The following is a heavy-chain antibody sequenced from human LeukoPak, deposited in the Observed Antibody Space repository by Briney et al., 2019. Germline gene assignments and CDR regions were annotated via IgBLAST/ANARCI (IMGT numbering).Heavy chain of an antibody. CDR3: AREGAVHWFDP. CDR2: IYYSGST. V-gene: IGHV4-61*01. CDR1: GGSISSSSYY. D-gene: IGHD6-19*01. J-gene: IGHJ5*02. Sequence: SETLSLTCTVSGGSISSSSYYWSWIRQPPGKGLEWIGYIYYSGSTNYNPSLKSRVTISVDTSKNQFSLKLSSVTAADTAVYYCAREGAVHWFDPWGQGTLVTVSS.